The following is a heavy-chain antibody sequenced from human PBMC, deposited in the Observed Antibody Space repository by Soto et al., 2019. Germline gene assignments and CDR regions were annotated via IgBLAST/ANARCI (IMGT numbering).Heavy chain of an antibody. D-gene: IGHD5-18*01. V-gene: IGHV4-39*01. CDR2: VSYSGST. Sequence: SETLLLTCTVSGGSISSTTYYWGWIRQPPGKGLEWIGSVSYSGSTYYSPSLKSRVTISVDTAKNQFSVKLSSVTAADTSVYYCARHPTALVTGGFDYLGQGALVTVSS. J-gene: IGHJ4*02. CDR1: GGSISSTTYY. CDR3: ARHPTALVTGGFDY.